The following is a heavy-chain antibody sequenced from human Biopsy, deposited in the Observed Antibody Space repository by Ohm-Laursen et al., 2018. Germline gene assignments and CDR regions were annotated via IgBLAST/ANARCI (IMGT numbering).Heavy chain of an antibody. Sequence: SLRLSCAASGFTFSRYAMSWVRQAPGQGLEWVSAISGSGRTYYADSVKGRFTISRDNSKNTLFLQLSSLRAEDTAVYHCAKDRGRNLRAWFDPWGQGTLVTVSS. D-gene: IGHD3-10*01. CDR3: AKDRGRNLRAWFDP. V-gene: IGHV3-23*01. CDR1: GFTFSRYA. CDR2: ISGSGRT. J-gene: IGHJ5*01.